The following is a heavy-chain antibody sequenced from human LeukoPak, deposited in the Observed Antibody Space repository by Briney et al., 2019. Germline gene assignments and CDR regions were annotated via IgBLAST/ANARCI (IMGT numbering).Heavy chain of an antibody. CDR1: GGSGSSGTYY. V-gene: IGHV4-61*01. J-gene: IGHJ4*02. D-gene: IGHD4-17*01. Sequence: SETLSLTCTVSGGSGSSGTYYWSWIRQPPGKGLEWIGYIYYSGSTNYSPSLKSRVTISADTSKNQFSLKLTSVTVADTAVYYCARNYGDSLYYFDYWGQGTLVTVSS. CDR3: ARNYGDSLYYFDY. CDR2: IYYSGST.